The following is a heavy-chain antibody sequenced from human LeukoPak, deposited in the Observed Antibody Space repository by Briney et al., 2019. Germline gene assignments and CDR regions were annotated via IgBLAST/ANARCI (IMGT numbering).Heavy chain of an antibody. CDR1: GGSFSGYY. Sequence: SETLSFTCAVYGGSFSGYYWSWIRQPPGKGLEWIGEINHSGSTNYNPSLKSRVTISVDTSKNQFSLKLSSVTAADTAVYYCARAKGPFDYWGQGTLVTVSS. V-gene: IGHV4-34*01. CDR3: ARAKGPFDY. CDR2: INHSGST. J-gene: IGHJ4*02.